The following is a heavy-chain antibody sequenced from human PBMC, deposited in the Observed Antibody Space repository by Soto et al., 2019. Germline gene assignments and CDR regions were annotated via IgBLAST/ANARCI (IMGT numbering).Heavy chain of an antibody. J-gene: IGHJ4*02. CDR2: IYYSGST. Sequence: SETLSLTCTVSGGSISSYYWSWIRQPPGKGLEWIGYIYYSGSTNYNPSLKSRVTISVDTSKNQFSLKLSSVTAADTVVYYCASCRYYDSSGYYPVHFDYWGQGTLVTVSS. V-gene: IGHV4-59*01. D-gene: IGHD3-22*01. CDR1: GGSISSYY. CDR3: ASCRYYDSSGYYPVHFDY.